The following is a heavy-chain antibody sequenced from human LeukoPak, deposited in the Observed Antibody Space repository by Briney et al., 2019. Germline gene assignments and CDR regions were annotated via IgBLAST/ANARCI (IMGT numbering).Heavy chain of an antibody. CDR2: IYYSGCT. Sequence: PSETLSLTCTVSGGSISSSSYYWGWIRQPPGKGLEWIGSIYYSGCTYYNPSLKSRVTISVDTSKNQFSLKPSSVTAADTAVYYCARRVTGTETLDYWGQGTLVTVSS. D-gene: IGHD1-20*01. CDR3: ARRVTGTETLDY. J-gene: IGHJ4*02. V-gene: IGHV4-39*01. CDR1: GGSISSSSYY.